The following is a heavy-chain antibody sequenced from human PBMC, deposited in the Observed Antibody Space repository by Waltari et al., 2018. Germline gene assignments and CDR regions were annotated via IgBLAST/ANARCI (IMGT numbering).Heavy chain of an antibody. CDR1: GFSFSSYG. J-gene: IGHJ4*02. Sequence: QVQLVESGGGVVQTGRSLRLPCAACGFSFSSYGMHWVRQAQGKGLEWVALIWYDGNNKYYADSVKGRFTISRDTSENTLFLQMDSLRAEDTAIYYCARLSGYNTIDYWGQGTLVTVSP. D-gene: IGHD6-25*01. V-gene: IGHV3-33*01. CDR3: ARLSGYNTIDY. CDR2: IWYDGNNK.